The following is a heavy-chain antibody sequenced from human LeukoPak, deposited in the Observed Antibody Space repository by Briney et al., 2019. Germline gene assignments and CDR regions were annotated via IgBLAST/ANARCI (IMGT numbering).Heavy chain of an antibody. Sequence: GGSLRLSCAASGFTFSSYAMNWVRQAPGKGLEWVSGINSSGGGTYYADSVKGRFTISRDNSKNTMYLHMNSLRAEDTALYFCARDERSIQFNFWGQGTLVTVSS. CDR1: GFTFSSYA. J-gene: IGHJ4*02. CDR3: ARDERSIQFNF. D-gene: IGHD5-24*01. CDR2: INSSGGGT. V-gene: IGHV3-23*01.